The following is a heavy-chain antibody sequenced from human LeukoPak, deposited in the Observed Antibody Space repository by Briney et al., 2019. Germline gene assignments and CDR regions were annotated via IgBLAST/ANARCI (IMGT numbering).Heavy chain of an antibody. V-gene: IGHV3-66*01. J-gene: IGHJ5*02. CDR2: TYSGGST. CDR1: GFTVSSNY. D-gene: IGHD4-17*01. CDR3: AVTDYGETWWFDP. Sequence: PGGSLRLSCAASGFTVSSNYMSWVRQAPGKGLEWVSVTYSGGSTYYADSVKGRFTISRDNSKNTLYLQMNSLRAEDTAVYYCAVTDYGETWWFDPWGQGTLVTVSS.